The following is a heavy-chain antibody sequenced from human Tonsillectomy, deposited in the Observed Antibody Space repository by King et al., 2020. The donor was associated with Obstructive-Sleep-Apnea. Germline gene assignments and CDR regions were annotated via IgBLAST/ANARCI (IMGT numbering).Heavy chain of an antibody. CDR3: ARGSGSYRKRGMDV. J-gene: IGHJ6*02. D-gene: IGHD3-10*01. CDR2: IWYDGSNK. CDR1: GFTFSTYG. V-gene: IGHV3-33*01. Sequence: VQLVESGGGVVQPGRSLRLSCAASGFTFSTYGMHWVRQAPGKGLDWVAVIWYDGSNKYYADSVKDRFTISRDNSKNTLYLQMNSLRADDTALYYCARGSGSYRKRGMDVWGQGTTVTVSS.